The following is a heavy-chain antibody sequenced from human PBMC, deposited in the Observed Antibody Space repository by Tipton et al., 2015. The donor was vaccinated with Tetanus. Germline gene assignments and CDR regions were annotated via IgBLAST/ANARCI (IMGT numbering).Heavy chain of an antibody. D-gene: IGHD3-22*01. CDR2: IYYSGST. Sequence: TLSLTCTVSGGSISSGGYYWSWIRQHPGKGLEWIGYIYYSGSTYYNPSLKSRVTISVDTSKNQFSLKLSSVTAADTAVYCCARAVGYYYDSSGYPAEYFQHWGQGTLVTVSS. CDR1: GGSISSGGYY. V-gene: IGHV4-31*03. J-gene: IGHJ1*01. CDR3: ARAVGYYYDSSGYPAEYFQH.